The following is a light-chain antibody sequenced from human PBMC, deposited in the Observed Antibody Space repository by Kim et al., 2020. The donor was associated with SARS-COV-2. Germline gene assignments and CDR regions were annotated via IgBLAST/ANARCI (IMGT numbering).Light chain of an antibody. CDR1: RDVSGN. CDR3: QQYDNWPRT. J-gene: IGKJ1*01. V-gene: IGKV3-15*01. Sequence: VSPGEGATLSCRASRDVSGNLAWYQQKPGQAPRLLIFNTSTRPTGIPARFSGSGSGTEFTLTISSLQSEDFALYYCQQYDNWPRTFGQGTKVDIK. CDR2: NTS.